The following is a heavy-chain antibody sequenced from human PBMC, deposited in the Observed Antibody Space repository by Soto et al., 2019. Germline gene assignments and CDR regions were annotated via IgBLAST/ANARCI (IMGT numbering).Heavy chain of an antibody. D-gene: IGHD3-9*01. CDR1: GGSISSSSYY. CDR3: ASGGRFYDILTGYYVSDYYYYYYMDV. Sequence: PSETLSLTCTVSGGSISSSSYYWGWIRQPPGKGLEWIGSIYYSGSTYYNPSLKIRVTISVDTSKNQFSLKLSFVTAADTAVYYCASGGRFYDILTGYYVSDYYYYYYMDVWGKGTTVTVS. J-gene: IGHJ6*03. V-gene: IGHV4-39*01. CDR2: IYYSGST.